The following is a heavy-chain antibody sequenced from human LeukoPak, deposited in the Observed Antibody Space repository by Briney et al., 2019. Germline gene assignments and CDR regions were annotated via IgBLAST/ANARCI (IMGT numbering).Heavy chain of an antibody. CDR2: IYTSGST. Sequence: PSETLSLTCTVSAGSITSGSYYWSWIRQPAGKGLEWIGRIYTSGSTNYNPSLKSRVTISVDTSKNQFSLKLSSVTAADTAVYNCARGSGWYAFDIWGQGIMVTVSS. D-gene: IGHD6-19*01. CDR1: AGSITSGSYY. J-gene: IGHJ3*02. V-gene: IGHV4-61*02. CDR3: ARGSGWYAFDI.